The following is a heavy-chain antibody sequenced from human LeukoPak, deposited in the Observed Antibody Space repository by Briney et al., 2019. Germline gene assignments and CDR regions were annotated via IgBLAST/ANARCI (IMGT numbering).Heavy chain of an antibody. J-gene: IGHJ4*02. V-gene: IGHV4-34*01. CDR2: INHSGST. Sequence: PSETLSLTCAVYGGSFSGYYWSWIRQPPGKGLEWIGEINHSGSTNYNPSLKSRVTISVDTSKNQFSLKLSSVTAADTAVYYCARGVADRERIPSYYFDYWGQGTLVTVSS. CDR1: GGSFSGYY. D-gene: IGHD6-6*01. CDR3: ARGVADRERIPSYYFDY.